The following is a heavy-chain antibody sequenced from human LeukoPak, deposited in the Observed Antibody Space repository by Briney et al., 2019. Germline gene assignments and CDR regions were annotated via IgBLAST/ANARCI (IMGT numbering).Heavy chain of an antibody. CDR2: IYYSGST. CDR3: ARADYAGY. CDR1: GGSISSSSYY. J-gene: IGHJ4*02. Sequence: SESLSLTCTVSGGSISSSSYYWGWIRQPPGKGLEWIGSIYYSGSTYYNPSLKSRVTISVDTSKNQFSLKLSSVTAADTAVYYCARADYAGYWGQGTLVTVSS. V-gene: IGHV4-39*07.